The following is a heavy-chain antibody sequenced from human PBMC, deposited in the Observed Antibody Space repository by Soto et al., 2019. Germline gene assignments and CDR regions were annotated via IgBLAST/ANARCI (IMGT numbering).Heavy chain of an antibody. CDR3: ARGWAVAGTGAFDS. J-gene: IGHJ3*02. D-gene: IGHD6-19*01. V-gene: IGHV4-31*03. CDR2: IYYSGST. Sequence: LSLTCTVSGGSISSGGYYLSWIRQHPGKGLEWIGYIYYSGSTYYNPSLKSRVTISVDTSKNQFSLKLSSVTAADTAVYYCARGWAVAGTGAFDSWGQGTMVTVSS. CDR1: GGSISSGGYY.